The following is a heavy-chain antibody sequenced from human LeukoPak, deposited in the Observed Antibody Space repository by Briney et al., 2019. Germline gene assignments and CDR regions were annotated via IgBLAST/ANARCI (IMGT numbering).Heavy chain of an antibody. Sequence: SETLSLTCTVSGGSISSGSYYWSWIRQPAGKGLEWIGRIYTSGSTSYNPSLKSRVTISVDTSKNQFSLKLSSVTAADTAVYYCARHEAEMATILGGYWGQGTLVTVSS. CDR1: GGSISSGSYY. CDR3: ARHEAEMATILGGY. J-gene: IGHJ4*02. CDR2: IYTSGST. V-gene: IGHV4-61*02. D-gene: IGHD5-24*01.